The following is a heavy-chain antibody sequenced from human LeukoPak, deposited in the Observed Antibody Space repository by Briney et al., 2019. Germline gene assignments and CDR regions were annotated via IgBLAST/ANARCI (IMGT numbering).Heavy chain of an antibody. J-gene: IGHJ5*02. Sequence: RASVKVSCKASGGTFSSYAISWVRQAPGQGLEWMGGIIPIFGTANYAQKFQGRVTITADESTSTAYMELSSLRSEDTAVYYCARVVVGATNKFDPWGQGTLVTVSS. V-gene: IGHV1-69*13. D-gene: IGHD1-26*01. CDR2: IIPIFGTA. CDR3: ARVVVGATNKFDP. CDR1: GGTFSSYA.